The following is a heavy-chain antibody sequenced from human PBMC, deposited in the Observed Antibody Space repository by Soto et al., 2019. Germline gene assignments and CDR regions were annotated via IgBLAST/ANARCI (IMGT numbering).Heavy chain of an antibody. CDR1: GFTFSSYA. V-gene: IGHV3-23*01. CDR3: AKVMEGGEEFILTGYYEFDY. J-gene: IGHJ4*02. CDR2: ISGSGGST. D-gene: IGHD3-9*01. Sequence: PGGSLRLSCAASGFTFSSYAMSWVRQAPGKGLEWVSAISGSGGSTYYAESEKGRFTISRDNSKNTLYLQMYSLRAEDTAVYYCAKVMEGGEEFILTGYYEFDYWGQGTLVTVSS.